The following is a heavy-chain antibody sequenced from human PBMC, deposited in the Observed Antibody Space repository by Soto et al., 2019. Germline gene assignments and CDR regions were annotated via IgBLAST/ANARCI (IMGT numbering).Heavy chain of an antibody. CDR2: IVVGSGNT. V-gene: IGHV1-58*02. CDR3: AAEPGGYLSYYYGMDV. D-gene: IGHD1-1*01. J-gene: IGHJ6*02. CDR1: GFTFTSSA. Sequence: SVKVSCKASGFTFTSSAMQWVRQARGQRLEWIGWIVVGSGNTNYAQKFQERVTITRDMSTSTAYMELSSLRSEDTAVYYCAAEPGGYLSYYYGMDVWGQGTTVTVSS.